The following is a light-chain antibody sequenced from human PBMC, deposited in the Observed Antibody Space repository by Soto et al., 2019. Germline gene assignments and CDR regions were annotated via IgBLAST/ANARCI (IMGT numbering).Light chain of an antibody. Sequence: EIVLTQSPGTLSLSPGERATLSCRASQTINNNYLAWYQQKPGQTPRLLVNAASNRATGIPDRFSGGGSGTDFPLTISSLEPEDFAVYYCQQYGLPPHSFGQGTRVEIK. J-gene: IGKJ2*01. CDR2: AAS. CDR3: QQYGLPPHS. V-gene: IGKV3-20*01. CDR1: QTINNNY.